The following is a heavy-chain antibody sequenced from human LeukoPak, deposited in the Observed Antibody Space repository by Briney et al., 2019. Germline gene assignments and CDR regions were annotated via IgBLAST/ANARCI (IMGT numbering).Heavy chain of an antibody. CDR3: ARDAGSSSSSFQGSWEFDY. CDR2: INPNSGGT. Sequence: ASVKVSCKASGYTFTGYYMHWVRQAPGQGLEWMGWINPNSGGTNYAQKFQGRVTMTRDTSISTAYMELSRLRSDDTAVYYCARDAGSSSSSFQGSWEFDYWGQGTLVTVSS. D-gene: IGHD6-6*01. J-gene: IGHJ4*02. CDR1: GYTFTGYY. V-gene: IGHV1-2*02.